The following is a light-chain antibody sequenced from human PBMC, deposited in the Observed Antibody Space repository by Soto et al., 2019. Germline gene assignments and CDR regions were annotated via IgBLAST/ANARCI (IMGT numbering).Light chain of an antibody. V-gene: IGLV2-14*01. CDR2: DVS. CDR3: SSYTSSSTVV. Sequence: QSALTQPASVSGSPGQSITISCTGTSRDVGSYNYVSWYQQRPGKAPRLMIYDVSDRPSGISIRFSGSKSGNTASLTISGLQAEDEADYCCSSYTSSSTVVFGGGTKVTVL. J-gene: IGLJ3*02. CDR1: SRDVGSYNY.